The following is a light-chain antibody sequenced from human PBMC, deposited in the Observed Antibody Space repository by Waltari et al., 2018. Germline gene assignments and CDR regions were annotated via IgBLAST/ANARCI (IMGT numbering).Light chain of an antibody. V-gene: IGLV2-14*01. J-gene: IGLJ1*01. Sequence: QSALTQPASVSGSPGQSITISCTGTSSDVGGYNYVSWYQQHPGKAPKLMIYDVSKRPSGVSNRFSGSKSVNTASLTISGLQAEDEADYYCSSYTSSSTSFYVFGTGTKVTVL. CDR2: DVS. CDR1: SSDVGGYNY. CDR3: SSYTSSSTSFYV.